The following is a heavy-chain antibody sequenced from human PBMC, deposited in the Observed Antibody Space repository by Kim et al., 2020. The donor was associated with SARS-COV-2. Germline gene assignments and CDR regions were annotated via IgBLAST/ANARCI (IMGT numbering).Heavy chain of an antibody. CDR2: ISSSSSTI. Sequence: GGSLRLSCAASGFTFSSYSMNWVRQAPGKGLEWVSYISSSSSTIYYADSVKGRFTISRDNAKNSLYLQMNSLRAEDTAVYYCARETIVVVPAATAGGMDVWGQGTTVTVSS. V-gene: IGHV3-48*04. D-gene: IGHD2-2*01. CDR1: GFTFSSYS. CDR3: ARETIVVVPAATAGGMDV. J-gene: IGHJ6*02.